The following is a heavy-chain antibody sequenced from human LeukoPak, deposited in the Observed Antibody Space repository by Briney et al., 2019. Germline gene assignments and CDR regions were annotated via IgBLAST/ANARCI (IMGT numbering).Heavy chain of an antibody. J-gene: IGHJ3*02. CDR1: GFTFSSYE. V-gene: IGHV3-48*03. D-gene: IGHD6-19*01. Sequence: PGGSLTLSCAASGFTFSSYEMNWVRQAPGKGLEWVSYISSSGSTIYYADSVKGRFIISRDNDKNSLYLQMNSLRAEDTAVYYCARDYSSGWDAFDIWGQGTMVTVSS. CDR3: ARDYSSGWDAFDI. CDR2: ISSSGSTI.